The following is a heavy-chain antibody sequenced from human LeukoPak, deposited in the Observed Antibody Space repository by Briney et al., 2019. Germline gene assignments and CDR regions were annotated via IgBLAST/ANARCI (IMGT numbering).Heavy chain of an antibody. CDR1: GDSFSDYY. CDR2: IYFRGTT. D-gene: IGHD1-1*01. V-gene: IGHV4-59*01. Sequence: PSETLSLTCSVSGDSFSDYYWTWIRRPPGGGLEWIGHIYFRGTTKYHPSLKNRVTISGDTSKNQVSLTLTSVTAADTAVYYCARAMRWTSGPVELGWFDRWGQGTLVTVSS. J-gene: IGHJ5*02. CDR3: ARAMRWTSGPVELGWFDR.